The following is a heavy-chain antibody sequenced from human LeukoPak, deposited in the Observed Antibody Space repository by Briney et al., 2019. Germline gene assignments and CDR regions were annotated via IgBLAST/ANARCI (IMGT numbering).Heavy chain of an antibody. CDR2: IYYSGST. J-gene: IGHJ3*02. CDR3: ARHERDASLDHALDI. V-gene: IGHV4-59*08. Sequence: SETLSLTCTVSLGSISSYYWSWIRQPPGKGLEWIGYIYYSGSTSYNPSLKSRVTMLVDTSKNRFSLKLSSVTAADTAVYYCARHERDASLDHALDIWGQGTMVTVSS. CDR1: LGSISSYY. D-gene: IGHD5-24*01.